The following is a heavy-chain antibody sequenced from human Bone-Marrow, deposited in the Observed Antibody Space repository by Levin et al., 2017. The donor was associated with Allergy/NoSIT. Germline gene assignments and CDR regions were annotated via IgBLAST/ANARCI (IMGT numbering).Heavy chain of an antibody. CDR2: IYHTGTT. CDR3: ARWPSSARDSSGYIDAFDI. Sequence: KASETLSLTCALFGYSISNGFYWGWIRQPPGKGLDFIGIIYHTGTTFYNPSLRSRVTLSIDTSKNHLSLKLTSVTAADTAVYYCARWPSSARDSSGYIDAFDIWGQGTMVTVSS. V-gene: IGHV4-38-2*01. CDR1: GYSISNGFY. D-gene: IGHD3-22*01. J-gene: IGHJ3*02.